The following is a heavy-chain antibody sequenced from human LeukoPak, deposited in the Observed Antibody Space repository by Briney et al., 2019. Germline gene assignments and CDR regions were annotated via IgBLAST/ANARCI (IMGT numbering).Heavy chain of an antibody. CDR2: IDHSGST. V-gene: IGHV4-38-2*02. CDR3: ARDQTSGWYGIANNWFDP. D-gene: IGHD6-19*01. Sequence: SETLSLTCTVSGYSISSGYYWGWIRQPPGKGPEWTGSIDHSGSTYYNPSLKSRITISVDTSKNQFSLKLSSVTAADTAVYYCARDQTSGWYGIANNWFDPWGQGTLVTVSS. CDR1: GYSISSGYY. J-gene: IGHJ5*02.